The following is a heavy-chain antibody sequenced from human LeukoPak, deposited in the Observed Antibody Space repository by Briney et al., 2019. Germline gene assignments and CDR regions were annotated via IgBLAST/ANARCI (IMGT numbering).Heavy chain of an antibody. V-gene: IGHV4-39*01. CDR1: GGSISTYY. CDR2: IYYSGDT. Sequence: SETLSLTCTVSGGSISTYYWGWIRQPPGKGLEWIGSIYYSGDTYYNASLKSRVTMSVDTPKNQFSLNLRSVTAADTAVYYCARHRLPGPLHDFDYWGQGTLVTVSS. D-gene: IGHD5-24*01. CDR3: ARHRLPGPLHDFDY. J-gene: IGHJ4*02.